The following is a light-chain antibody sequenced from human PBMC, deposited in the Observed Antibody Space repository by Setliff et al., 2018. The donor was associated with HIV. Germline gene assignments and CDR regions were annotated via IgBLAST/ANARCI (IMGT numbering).Light chain of an antibody. CDR1: SSDVGGYNY. CDR3: CSYTRTSCYV. CDR2: EVS. Sequence: QSALTQPASVPGSPGQSITISCTGTSSDVGGYNYVSWYQQHPGKAPKLIIYEVSYRPSGVSNRFSGSKSGNTASLTISGLQAEDESDYYCCSYTRTSCYVFGTGTKVTVL. J-gene: IGLJ1*01. V-gene: IGLV2-14*01.